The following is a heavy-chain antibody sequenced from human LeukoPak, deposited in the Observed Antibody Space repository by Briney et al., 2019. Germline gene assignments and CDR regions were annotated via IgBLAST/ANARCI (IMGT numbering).Heavy chain of an antibody. Sequence: PGGSLRLSCAGSGFIFNNYAMHWVRQPPGKGLEWVSGISWNSGSIDYADSVKGRFTISRDNAKNSLYLQMNSLRAEDTAVYYCARGPRYCSSTSCYFDYYYGMDVWGQGTTVTVSS. CDR2: ISWNSGSI. J-gene: IGHJ6*02. CDR3: ARGPRYCSSTSCYFDYYYGMDV. V-gene: IGHV3-9*01. D-gene: IGHD2-2*01. CDR1: GFIFNNYA.